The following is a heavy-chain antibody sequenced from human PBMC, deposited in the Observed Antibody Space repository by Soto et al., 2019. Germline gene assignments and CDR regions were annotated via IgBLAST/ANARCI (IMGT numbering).Heavy chain of an antibody. Sequence: SETLSLTCTVSSGSVSSSSYTWGWIRQPPGKGPEWIGSIYSSGSTYYNPSLNSRVTVSVDTSKNQFSLKVTSVTAADTAVYYCARLYGYCIRNSCHGHYATHVWRQGTTVP. CDR1: SGSVSSSSYT. D-gene: IGHD2-2*01. J-gene: IGHJ6*02. CDR2: IYSSGST. V-gene: IGHV4-39*01. CDR3: ARLYGYCIRNSCHGHYATHV.